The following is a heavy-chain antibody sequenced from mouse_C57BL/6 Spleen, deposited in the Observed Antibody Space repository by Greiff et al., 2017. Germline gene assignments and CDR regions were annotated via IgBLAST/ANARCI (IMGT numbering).Heavy chain of an antibody. Sequence: QVQLQQPGAELVRPGSSVKLSCKASGYTFTSYWMDWVKQRPGQGLEWIGNIYPSDSETHYNQKFKDKATLTVDKSSSTAYMQLSSLTSEDSAVYYCARHHTTEGYFDVWGTGTTVTVSS. CDR2: IYPSDSET. V-gene: IGHV1-61*01. CDR1: GYTFTSYW. D-gene: IGHD1-1*01. CDR3: ARHHTTEGYFDV. J-gene: IGHJ1*03.